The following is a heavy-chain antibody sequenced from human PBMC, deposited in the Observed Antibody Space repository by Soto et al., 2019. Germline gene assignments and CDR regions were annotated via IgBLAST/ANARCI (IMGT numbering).Heavy chain of an antibody. CDR2: INHSGST. CDR3: ARERKQQPPYYYYYYMDV. Sequence: PSETLSLTCAVYGGSFSGYYWSWIRQPPGKGLEWIGEINHSGSTNYNPSLKSRVTISVDTSKNQFSLKLSSVTAADTAVYYCARERKQQPPYYYYYYMDVWGKRTTVTFSS. V-gene: IGHV4-34*01. CDR1: GGSFSGYY. D-gene: IGHD6-13*01. J-gene: IGHJ6*03.